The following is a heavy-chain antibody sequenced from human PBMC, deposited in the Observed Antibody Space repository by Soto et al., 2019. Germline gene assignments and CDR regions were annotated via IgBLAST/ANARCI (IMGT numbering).Heavy chain of an antibody. CDR2: IIPIFGTA. Sequence: QVQLVQSGAEVKKPGSSVKVSCKASGGTFSSYAISWVRQAPGQGLEWMGGIIPIFGTANYAQKFQGRVTITADESTSTAYMELSSLRSEDTAVYYCARAARMVVAATSPYYFDYWGQGTLVTVSS. D-gene: IGHD2-15*01. CDR3: ARAARMVVAATSPYYFDY. V-gene: IGHV1-69*12. J-gene: IGHJ4*02. CDR1: GGTFSSYA.